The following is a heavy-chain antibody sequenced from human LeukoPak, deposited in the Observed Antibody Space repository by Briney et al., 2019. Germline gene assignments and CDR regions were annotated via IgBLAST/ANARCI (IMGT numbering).Heavy chain of an antibody. D-gene: IGHD3-9*01. CDR3: AKGYLNYDILTGYHYDAFDI. J-gene: IGHJ3*02. Sequence: GRSLRLSCAASGFTFDDYAMHWVRQAPGKGLEWVSGISWNSGSIGYADSVKGRFTISRDNAKNSLYLQMNSLRAEDTALYYCAKGYLNYDILTGYHYDAFDIWAKGQWSPSLQ. CDR1: GFTFDDYA. CDR2: ISWNSGSI. V-gene: IGHV3-9*01.